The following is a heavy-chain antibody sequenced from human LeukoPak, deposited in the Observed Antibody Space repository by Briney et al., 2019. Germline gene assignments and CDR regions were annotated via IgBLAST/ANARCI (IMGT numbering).Heavy chain of an antibody. CDR1: GGSISSGGYY. CDR3: ARDTATGPSYYFDY. D-gene: IGHD5-24*01. V-gene: IGHV4-30-2*01. J-gene: IGHJ4*02. Sequence: SQTLSLTCTVSGGSISSGGYYWSWIRQPPGKGLEWIGYIYHSGSTYYNPSLKSRVTISVDRSKNQFSLKLSSVTAADTAVYYCARDTATGPSYYFDYWGQGTLVTVSS. CDR2: IYHSGST.